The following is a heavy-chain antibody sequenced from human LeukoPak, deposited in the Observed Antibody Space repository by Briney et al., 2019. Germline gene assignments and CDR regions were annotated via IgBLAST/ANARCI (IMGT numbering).Heavy chain of an antibody. CDR1: GFTFSDDS. D-gene: IGHD2-2*01. V-gene: IGHV3-48*01. J-gene: IGHJ4*02. Sequence: GGSLRLSCAASGFTFSDDSMNWVRQAPGKGLEWISYIGIDSGNTNYADSVKGRFTISGDKAKNSLYLQMNSLRVEDTAVYYCARDHKYAFDNWGQGTLVTVSS. CDR2: IGIDSGNT. CDR3: ARDHKYAFDN.